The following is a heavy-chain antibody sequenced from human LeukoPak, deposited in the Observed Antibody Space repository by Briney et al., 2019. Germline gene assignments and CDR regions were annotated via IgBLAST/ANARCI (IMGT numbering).Heavy chain of an antibody. CDR2: IYSGGNT. J-gene: IGHJ4*02. Sequence: GGSLRLSCTVSGFTVSSNSMSWVRQAPGKGLEWVSFIYSGGNTHYSGSVKGRFTISRDNSKNTLYLQMNSLRAEDTAVYYCAKHRGYYDSSGNPDYWGQGTLVTVSS. CDR3: AKHRGYYDSSGNPDY. D-gene: IGHD3-22*01. CDR1: GFTVSSNS. V-gene: IGHV3-53*01.